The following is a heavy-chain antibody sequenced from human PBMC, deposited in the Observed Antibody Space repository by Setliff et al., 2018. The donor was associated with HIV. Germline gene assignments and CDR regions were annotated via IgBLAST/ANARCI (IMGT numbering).Heavy chain of an antibody. Sequence: ASVKVSCKASGYTFFSYTISWVRQAPGQGLEWMGWISAYNYATAYAASVKGRFTISRDDSMNTAYLQMNSLKIEDTAIYYCTRPQYFYDIGGSDYWGQGTLVTVSS. J-gene: IGHJ4*02. D-gene: IGHD3-22*01. CDR1: GYTFFSYT. V-gene: IGHV3-73*01. CDR3: TRPQYFYDIGGSDY. CDR2: ISAYNYAT.